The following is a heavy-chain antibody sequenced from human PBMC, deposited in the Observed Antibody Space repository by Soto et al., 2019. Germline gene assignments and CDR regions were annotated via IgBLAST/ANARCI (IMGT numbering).Heavy chain of an antibody. CDR1: GFTFTSYA. Sequence: GGSLRLSCAASGFTFTSYAMTWVRQAPGKGLEWVSAISRSGGDRFYADSVKGRFAISRDNSKNTLFRQMNSLRAEDTALYYCAKDFDTYSSPLQYGMDVCGQGTTVTVSS. V-gene: IGHV3-23*01. D-gene: IGHD6-19*01. J-gene: IGHJ6*02. CDR2: ISRSGGDR. CDR3: AKDFDTYSSPLQYGMDV.